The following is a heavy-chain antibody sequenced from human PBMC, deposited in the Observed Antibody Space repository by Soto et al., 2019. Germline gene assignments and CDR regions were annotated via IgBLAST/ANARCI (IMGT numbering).Heavy chain of an antibody. CDR2: ISTYNGNT. D-gene: IGHD3-22*01. J-gene: IGHJ4*02. CDR1: GYTFTSYG. V-gene: IGHV1-18*01. Sequence: GASVKVSCKASGYTFTSYGISWVRQAPGQGLEWMGWISTYNGNTKYAQKLQGRVTMTTDTPTSKVYMELRSLRSDDTAVYYCARDFGGKRSYYDSSAYEYYFDYWGQGTLVTVSS. CDR3: ARDFGGKRSYYDSSAYEYYFDY.